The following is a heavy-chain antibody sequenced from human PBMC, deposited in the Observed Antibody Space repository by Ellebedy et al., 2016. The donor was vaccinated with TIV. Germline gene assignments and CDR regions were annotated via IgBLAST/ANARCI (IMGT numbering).Heavy chain of an antibody. CDR1: GYSFTNYW. Sequence: GGSLRLXCKGSGYSFTNYWIGWVRQMPGKGLEWMGIIYPVDFDTRYSPSFQGQVTISADKSITTAYLQWSSLKASDTAMYYCALNYYDSSGYPQNDAFDIWGQGTMVTVSS. J-gene: IGHJ3*02. D-gene: IGHD3-22*01. CDR2: IYPVDFDT. V-gene: IGHV5-51*01. CDR3: ALNYYDSSGYPQNDAFDI.